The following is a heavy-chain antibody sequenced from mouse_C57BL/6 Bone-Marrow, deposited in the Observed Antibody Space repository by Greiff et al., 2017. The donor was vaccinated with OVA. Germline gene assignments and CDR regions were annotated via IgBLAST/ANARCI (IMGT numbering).Heavy chain of an antibody. CDR1: GYTFTSYW. D-gene: IGHD1-1*01. V-gene: IGHV1-64*01. CDR3: AGSSPAWFAY. Sequence: QVHVKQPGAELVKPGASVKLSCKASGYTFTSYWMHWVKQRPGQGLEWIGMIHPNSGSTNYNEKFKSKATLTVDKSSSTAYMQLSSLTSEDSAVYYCAGSSPAWFAYWGQGTLVTVSA. J-gene: IGHJ3*01. CDR2: IHPNSGST.